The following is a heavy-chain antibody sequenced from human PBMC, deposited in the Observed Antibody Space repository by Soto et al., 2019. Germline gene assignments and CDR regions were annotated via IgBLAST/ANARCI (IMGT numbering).Heavy chain of an antibody. D-gene: IGHD4-4*01. CDR2: ISYDGSNK. Sequence: QVQLVESGGGVVQPGRSLRLSCAASGFTFSSYAMHWVRQAPGKGLEWVAVISYDGSNKYYADSVKGRFTISRDNSKNTLHPQMNSLRAEDTAVYYCARPLWRDDYNWGYFDLWGRGTLVTVSS. CDR1: GFTFSSYA. CDR3: ARPLWRDDYNWGYFDL. V-gene: IGHV3-30-3*01. J-gene: IGHJ2*01.